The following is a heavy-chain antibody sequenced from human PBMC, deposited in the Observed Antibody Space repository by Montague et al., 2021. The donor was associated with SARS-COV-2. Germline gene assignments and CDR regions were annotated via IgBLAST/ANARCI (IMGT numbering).Heavy chain of an antibody. V-gene: IGHV4-39*01. CDR2: IYYSGST. CDR3: ARKSGSGSYLDY. CDR1: GGSISSSSYS. J-gene: IGHJ4*02. Sequence: SETLSLTCTVSGGSISSSSYSWGWIRQPPGKGLEWIGSIYYSGSTYYNPSLRSRVTISVDTSKNQFSLKLSSVTAADTAVYYCARKSGSGSYLDYWGQGTLVTVSS. D-gene: IGHD3-10*01.